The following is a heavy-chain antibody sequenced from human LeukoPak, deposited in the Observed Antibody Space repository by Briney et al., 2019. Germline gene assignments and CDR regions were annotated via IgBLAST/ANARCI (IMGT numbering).Heavy chain of an antibody. CDR1: GFTFSSYA. Sequence: GGSLRLSCAASGFTFSSYAMSWVRQAPGKGLEWVSAISGSGGSTYYADSVKGRFTISRDNSKNTLYLQMNSLRAEDTAVYYCAKDLDILTGYYAFQHWGQGTLVIVSS. D-gene: IGHD3-9*01. CDR3: AKDLDILTGYYAFQH. J-gene: IGHJ1*01. CDR2: ISGSGGST. V-gene: IGHV3-23*01.